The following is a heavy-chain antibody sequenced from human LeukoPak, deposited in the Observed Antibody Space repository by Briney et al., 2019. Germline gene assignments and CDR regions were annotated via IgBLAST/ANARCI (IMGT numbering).Heavy chain of an antibody. J-gene: IGHJ4*02. V-gene: IGHV3-7*01. D-gene: IGHD3-22*01. Sequence: GGSLRLSCAASGFTFSSYWMSWVRQAPGKGLEWVANIKQDGSEKYYVDSVKGRFTISRDNAKNSLYLQMNSLRAEDTAVYYCARDSAPYYYDSSGYDYWGQGTLVTVSS. CDR3: ARDSAPYYYDSSGYDY. CDR1: GFTFSSYW. CDR2: IKQDGSEK.